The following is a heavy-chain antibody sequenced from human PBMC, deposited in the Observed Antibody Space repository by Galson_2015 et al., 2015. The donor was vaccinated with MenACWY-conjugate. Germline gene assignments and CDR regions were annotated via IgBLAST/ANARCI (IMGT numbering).Heavy chain of an antibody. V-gene: IGHV4-59*01. D-gene: IGHD4-11*01. CDR2: IYHSGDT. CDR1: GDSIRSYY. CDR3: ATLDGRVDPPSTVITVDY. Sequence: ETLSFTCTVSGDSIRSYYWSWIRQPPGKGLEWIGFIYHSGDTKYNPSLKSRVTISLDTSKNQFSLKLSSVTAADTAVYYCATLDGRVDPPSTVITVDYWGHGTLVIVSS. J-gene: IGHJ4*01.